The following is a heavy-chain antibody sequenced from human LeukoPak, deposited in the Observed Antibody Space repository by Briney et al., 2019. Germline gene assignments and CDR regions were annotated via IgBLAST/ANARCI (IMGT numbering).Heavy chain of an antibody. CDR1: GYTFTGYY. CDR2: INPNSGGT. CDR3: AGLPYCSSTSCYSYWFDP. D-gene: IGHD2-2*01. J-gene: IGHJ5*02. V-gene: IGHV1-2*02. Sequence: ASVKVSCKASGYTFTGYYMHWVRQAPGQGLEWMGWINPNSGGTNYAQKFQGRVTMTRDTSISTAYMELSRLRSDDTAVYYCAGLPYCSSTSCYSYWFDPWGQGTLVTVSS.